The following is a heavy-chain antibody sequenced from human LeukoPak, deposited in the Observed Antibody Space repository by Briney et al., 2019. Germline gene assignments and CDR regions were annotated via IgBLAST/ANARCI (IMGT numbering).Heavy chain of an antibody. CDR2: IYYSGST. V-gene: IGHV4-59*12. J-gene: IGHJ3*02. Sequence: SETLSLTCTVSGGSISSYYWSWIRQPPGKGLEWIGYIYYSGSTNYNPSLKSRVTISVDTSKNQFSLKLSSVTAADTAVYYCAREAVAGIVRDAFDIWGKGTMVTVSS. CDR3: AREAVAGIVRDAFDI. CDR1: GGSISSYY. D-gene: IGHD6-19*01.